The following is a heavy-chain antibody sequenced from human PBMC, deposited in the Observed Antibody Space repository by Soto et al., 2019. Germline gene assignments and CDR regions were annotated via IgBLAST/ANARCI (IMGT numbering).Heavy chain of an antibody. D-gene: IGHD3-22*01. CDR3: TGLGVSSGHGY. J-gene: IGHJ4*02. CDR1: GFTFSSSS. CDR2: IDTLSSTM. V-gene: IGHV3-48*01. Sequence: EVQLVESGGGLVQPGGSLRLSCAASGFTFSSSSMNWVRQAPGKGLEWVSFIDTLSSTMYYADSVRGRFTISRDNAKNSLYLQMNSRMAEDTAIYYCTGLGVSSGHGYWGQGTLVTVSS.